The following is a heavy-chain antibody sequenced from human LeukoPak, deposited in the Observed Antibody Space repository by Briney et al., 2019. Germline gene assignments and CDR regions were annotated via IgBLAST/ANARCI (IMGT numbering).Heavy chain of an antibody. CDR2: ISGGSDTI. Sequence: SGGSLRLSCAASGFAFSVYSMNWVRQAPGKGLEWVSYISGGSDTIYFADSVKGRFTISRDNAKNSLYLQMNSLRAEDTALYYCARTDAFDICGQGTMVTVSS. J-gene: IGHJ3*02. V-gene: IGHV3-48*01. CDR1: GFAFSVYS. CDR3: ARTDAFDI.